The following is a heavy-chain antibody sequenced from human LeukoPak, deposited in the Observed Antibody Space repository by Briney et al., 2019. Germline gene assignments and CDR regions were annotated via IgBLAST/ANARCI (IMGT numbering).Heavy chain of an antibody. CDR1: GFTFNIYT. Sequence: GSLRLSCAASGFTFNIYTMSWVRQAPGKGLEWVSAIVGNGVTFYTDSVKGRFTISRDNAKNTLYLQMNSLRAEDTAVYYCAKDYVPGIAAAGLLFDYWGQGTLVTVSS. J-gene: IGHJ4*02. D-gene: IGHD6-13*01. CDR2: IVGNGVT. CDR3: AKDYVPGIAAAGLLFDY. V-gene: IGHV3-23*01.